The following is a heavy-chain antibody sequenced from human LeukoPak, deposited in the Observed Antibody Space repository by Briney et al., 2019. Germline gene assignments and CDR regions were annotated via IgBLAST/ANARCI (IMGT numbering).Heavy chain of an antibody. J-gene: IGHJ6*02. CDR2: ISYDGSNK. CDR3: AKDFKVYYGSGSYYGMDV. Sequence: GGSLRLSCAASGFTFSSYGMHWVRQAPGKGLEWVAVISYDGSNKYYADSVKGRFTISRDNSKNTLYLQMNSLRAEDTAVYYCAKDFKVYYGSGSYYGMDVWGQGTTVTVSS. V-gene: IGHV3-30*18. D-gene: IGHD3-10*01. CDR1: GFTFSSYG.